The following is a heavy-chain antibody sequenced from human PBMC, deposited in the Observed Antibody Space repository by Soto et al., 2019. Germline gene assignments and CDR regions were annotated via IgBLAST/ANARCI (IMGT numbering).Heavy chain of an antibody. Sequence: QVQLVQSGAEVKKPGSSVKVSCKASGGTFSSYAISWVRQAPGQGLEWMGGIIPIFGTANYAQKFQGRVTITADNSTSPAYMELSSLRSEDTAVYYCARDLPATMIVVPDAFDIWGQGTMVTVSS. D-gene: IGHD3-22*01. CDR1: GGTFSSYA. J-gene: IGHJ3*02. V-gene: IGHV1-69*06. CDR2: IIPIFGTA. CDR3: ARDLPATMIVVPDAFDI.